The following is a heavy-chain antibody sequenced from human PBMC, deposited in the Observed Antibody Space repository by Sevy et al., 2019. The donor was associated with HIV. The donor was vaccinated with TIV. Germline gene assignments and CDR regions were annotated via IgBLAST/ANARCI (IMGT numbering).Heavy chain of an antibody. V-gene: IGHV5-51*01. D-gene: IGHD2-15*01. Sequence: GESLKISCEASGYTFGNFWIGWLRHMPGKGLEWVAVIYPDDADARYSPSFRGHVTISVDKSINTAFLQWSSLKASDTAMCYCARYYSGAWYTGTTFDYWGPGTLVTVSS. CDR2: IYPDDADA. CDR3: ARYYSGAWYTGTTFDY. CDR1: GYTFGNFW. J-gene: IGHJ4*02.